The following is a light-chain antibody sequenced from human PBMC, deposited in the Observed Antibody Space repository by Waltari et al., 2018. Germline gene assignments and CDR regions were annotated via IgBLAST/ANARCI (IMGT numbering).Light chain of an antibody. V-gene: IGKV1-17*01. CDR1: QGIRNA. Sequence: DIQMTQSPSSLSASVGDKVTITCRASQGIRNALAWYQQKPGQAPKLLIYAASSLQIGVPYRFSGSGSGTDFTLTISSLQPEDFVVYYCQQHYIYPWTFGQGTRVEIK. CDR2: AAS. CDR3: QQHYIYPWT. J-gene: IGKJ1*01.